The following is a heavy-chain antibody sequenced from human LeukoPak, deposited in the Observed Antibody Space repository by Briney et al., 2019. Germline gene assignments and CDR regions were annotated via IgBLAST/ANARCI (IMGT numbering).Heavy chain of an antibody. V-gene: IGHV3-48*03. J-gene: IGHJ4*02. D-gene: IGHD6-19*01. Sequence: PGGSLRHSCAASGFTVSSYEMNWVRQAPGKGLEWVSYISTSGTTIYYADSVKGRFTISRDNAKNSLYLQMNSLRAEDTAVYYCASMGAVAVNYWGQGTLVTVSS. CDR1: GFTVSSYE. CDR3: ASMGAVAVNY. CDR2: ISTSGTTI.